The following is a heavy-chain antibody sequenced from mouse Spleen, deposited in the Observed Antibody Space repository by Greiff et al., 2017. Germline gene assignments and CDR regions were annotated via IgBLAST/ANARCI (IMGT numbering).Heavy chain of an antibody. CDR3: ARDGGNYDDYAMDY. CDR1: GFTFSSYY. D-gene: IGHD2-1*01. CDR2: ISSGGGST. V-gene: IGHV5-9*01. J-gene: IGHJ4*01. Sequence: EVMLVESGGGLVKLGGSLKLSCAASGFTFSSYYMSWVRQTPEKRLEWVATISSGGGSTYYPDSVKGRFTISRDNAKNTLYLQMSSLNSEDTAVYYCARDGGNYDDYAMDYWGQGTSVTVSS.